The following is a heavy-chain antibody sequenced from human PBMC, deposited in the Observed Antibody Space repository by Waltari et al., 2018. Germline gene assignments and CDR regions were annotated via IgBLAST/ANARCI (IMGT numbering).Heavy chain of an antibody. CDR3: ARTLGYCPSTSCYRYFQH. D-gene: IGHD2-2*02. CDR1: GGSFSGYY. CDR2: INHRGST. J-gene: IGHJ1*01. Sequence: QVQLQQWGAGLLKPSETLSLTCAVYGGSFSGYYWSWIRQPPGKGLEWIGEINHRGSTNDNPSLKSRVTISVDTSKNQFSLKLSSVTAADTAVYYCARTLGYCPSTSCYRYFQHWGQGTLVTVSS. V-gene: IGHV4-34*01.